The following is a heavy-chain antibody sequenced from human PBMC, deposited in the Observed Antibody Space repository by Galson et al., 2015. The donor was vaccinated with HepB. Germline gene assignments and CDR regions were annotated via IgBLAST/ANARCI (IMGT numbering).Heavy chain of an antibody. J-gene: IGHJ4*02. Sequence: SLRLSCAASGFTFSSYAMSWVRQAPGKGLEWVSAISGSGGSTYYADSVKGRFTISRDNSKNTLYLQMNSLRAEDTAVYYCAKDLPYCGGDCYKGEFGYWGQGTLVTVSS. CDR3: AKDLPYCGGDCYKGEFGY. CDR1: GFTFSSYA. V-gene: IGHV3-23*01. CDR2: ISGSGGST. D-gene: IGHD2-21*02.